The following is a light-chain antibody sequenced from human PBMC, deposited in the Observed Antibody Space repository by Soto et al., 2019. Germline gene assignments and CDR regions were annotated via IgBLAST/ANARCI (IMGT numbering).Light chain of an antibody. CDR3: QQYTNWHPIT. CDR1: QNIYSY. Sequence: EIVLTQSPDTLSLSPGERATLSCRASQNIYSYLAWYQQKHGQAPRLLIYGASTRATGVPARFSGSGSGTDFTLTISSLQYEDFAVYYCQQYTNWHPITFGQGTRLEIK. V-gene: IGKV3-11*01. CDR2: GAS. J-gene: IGKJ5*01.